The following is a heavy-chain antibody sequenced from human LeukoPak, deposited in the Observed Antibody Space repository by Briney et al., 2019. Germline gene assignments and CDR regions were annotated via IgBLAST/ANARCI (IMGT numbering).Heavy chain of an antibody. Sequence: SSETLSLTCTVSGGSISSSSYYWGWIRQPPGKGLEWIGSIYYSGSTYYNPSLKSRVTISVDTSKNQFSLKLSSVTAADTAVYYCARLRVARASGIDYWGQGTLVTVSS. V-gene: IGHV4-39*01. CDR1: GGSISSSSYY. CDR2: IYYSGST. J-gene: IGHJ4*02. D-gene: IGHD5-12*01. CDR3: ARLRVARASGIDY.